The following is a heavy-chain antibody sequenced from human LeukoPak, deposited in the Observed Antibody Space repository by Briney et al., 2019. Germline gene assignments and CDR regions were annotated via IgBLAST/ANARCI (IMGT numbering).Heavy chain of an antibody. D-gene: IGHD3-22*01. CDR3: ARPYYYDSSGYYYRERSNDAFDI. CDR2: IYPGDSDT. CDR1: GYSFTSYW. J-gene: IGHJ3*02. Sequence: PGESLKISCEGSGYSFTSYWIGWVRQMPGKGLEWMGIIYPGDSDTRYSPSFQGQVTISADKSISTAYLQWSSLKASDTAMYYCARPYYYDSSGYYYRERSNDAFDIWGQGTMVTVSS. V-gene: IGHV5-51*01.